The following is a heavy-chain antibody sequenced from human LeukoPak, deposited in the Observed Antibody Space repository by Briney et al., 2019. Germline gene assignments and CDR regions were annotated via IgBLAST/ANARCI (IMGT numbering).Heavy chain of an antibody. CDR3: ARDSGSYWGTFDY. D-gene: IGHD1-26*01. CDR2: IKQDGSEQ. V-gene: IGHV3-7*03. CDR1: GFSFSDYW. Sequence: GSLRLSCVASGFSFSDYWMNWVRQAPGKGLEWVANIKQDGSEQYYVDSVKGRFTIFRDNDKNSLYLQMNSLSADDTAVYYCARDSGSYWGTFDYWGQGTLVTVSS. J-gene: IGHJ4*02.